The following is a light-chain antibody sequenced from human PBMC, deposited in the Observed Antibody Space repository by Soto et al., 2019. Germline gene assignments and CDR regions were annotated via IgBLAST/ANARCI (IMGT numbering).Light chain of an antibody. Sequence: EIVLTQSPGTLSLSPGERATLSCRASQSVSSSYLAWYQQKPGQAPRLLIYGASSRATGIPDRFSGSRSGTDFTLTISRLEPEDFAVYYCQQYGSSTEITFGQGTRLEIK. CDR1: QSVSSSY. CDR3: QQYGSSTEIT. J-gene: IGKJ5*01. CDR2: GAS. V-gene: IGKV3-20*01.